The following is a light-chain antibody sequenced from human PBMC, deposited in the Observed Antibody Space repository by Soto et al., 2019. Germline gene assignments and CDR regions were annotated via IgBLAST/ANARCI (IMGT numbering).Light chain of an antibody. CDR3: MQALHART. Sequence: DIVVTQSPLSLPVTPGEPASISCKSSQSLLHSNGNTYLDWYLQKPGQSPQLLIYLGSNRASGVPGRLSGSGSGTDFTLNISRVEAEDVGVYYFMQALHARTFGQGNKVDIQ. J-gene: IGKJ1*01. V-gene: IGKV2-28*01. CDR1: QSLLHSNGNTY. CDR2: LGS.